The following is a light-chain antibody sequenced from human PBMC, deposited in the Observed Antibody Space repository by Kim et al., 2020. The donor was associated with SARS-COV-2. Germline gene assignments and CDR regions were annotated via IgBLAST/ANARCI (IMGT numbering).Light chain of an antibody. CDR1: QSLSRTY. V-gene: IGKV3-20*01. Sequence: EIVLTQSPGTLSSSPGERATLSCRASQSLSRTYLAWYQQKPGQAPRLLIYGASSRATGIPDRFSGSGSGTDFTLTISRLEPEDFAVYYCTQYGSVLRTFGQRTQVDIK. CDR2: GAS. CDR3: TQYGSVLRT. J-gene: IGKJ1*01.